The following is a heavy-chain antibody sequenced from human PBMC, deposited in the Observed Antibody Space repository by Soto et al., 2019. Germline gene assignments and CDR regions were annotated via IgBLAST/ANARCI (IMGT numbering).Heavy chain of an antibody. CDR2: INHSGST. D-gene: IGHD3-3*01. Sequence: SETLSLTCAVYGGSFSGYYWSWIRQPPGKGLEWIGEINHSGSTNYNPSPKSRVTISVDTSKNQFSLKLSSVTAADTAVYYCARGRTNLQILRFLEWPETNYYYGMDVWGQGTTVTVSS. CDR1: GGSFSGYY. CDR3: ARGRTNLQILRFLEWPETNYYYGMDV. V-gene: IGHV4-34*01. J-gene: IGHJ6*02.